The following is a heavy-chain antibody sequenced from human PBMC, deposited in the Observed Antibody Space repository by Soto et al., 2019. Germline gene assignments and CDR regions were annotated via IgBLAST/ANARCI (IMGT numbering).Heavy chain of an antibody. CDR2: INAGNGNT. CDR1: GYTYSKDG. D-gene: IGHD3-10*01. Sequence: ASVKGSCKASGYTYSKDGIHWVRKTPGQRLEWMGLINAGNGNTNYAQKFQGWVTMTRDTAISTAYMELSRLRSDDTAVYYCARDGSLLWFGEFDAFDIWGQGTMVTVSS. V-gene: IGHV1-2*04. CDR3: ARDGSLLWFGEFDAFDI. J-gene: IGHJ3*02.